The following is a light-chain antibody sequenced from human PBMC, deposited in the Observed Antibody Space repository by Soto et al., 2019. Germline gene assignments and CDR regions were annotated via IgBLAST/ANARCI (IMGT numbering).Light chain of an antibody. CDR3: QQSNSFPPT. CDR1: HVGSGW. Sequence: IQRYQSPSSVYASARDTVTITCRTRHVGSGWLAWYQQKTGQAPKLLIYAASTLDSAVPARFSGSGSGTDFTLTISSLQPEDFAAYYCQQSNSFPPTFGGGTKVDIK. CDR2: AAS. V-gene: IGKV1-12*01. J-gene: IGKJ4*01.